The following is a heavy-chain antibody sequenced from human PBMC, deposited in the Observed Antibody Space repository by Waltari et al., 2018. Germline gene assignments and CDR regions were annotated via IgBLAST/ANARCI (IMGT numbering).Heavy chain of an antibody. V-gene: IGHV3-21*03. J-gene: IGHJ4*02. Sequence: EVQLVESGGGLVKPGGSLRLPCPASGFTISSFGMSWVRQATGKGLEWVSSTTNSNTYIYYADSVKGRFTVSIDNAKNSLYLQMNSLRADDTAVYFCARALTTPNDYWGQGTLVTVSS. CDR2: TTNSNTYI. D-gene: IGHD4-17*01. CDR3: ARALTTPNDY. CDR1: GFTISSFG.